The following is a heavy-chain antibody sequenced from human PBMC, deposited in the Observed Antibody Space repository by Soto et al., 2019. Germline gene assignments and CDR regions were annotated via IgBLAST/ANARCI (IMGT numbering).Heavy chain of an antibody. V-gene: IGHV5-51*01. CDR2: IYPGDSDT. J-gene: IGHJ6*02. D-gene: IGHD2-15*01. Sequence: ESLTLSRKGSGYSFTSYWIGLVRQMPGKGLEWMGIIYPGDSDTRYSPSFQGQVTISADKSISTAYLQWSSLNASDTAMYYCARQRDCSGGSCYYYYGMDVWGQGTTVTVSS. CDR3: ARQRDCSGGSCYYYYGMDV. CDR1: GYSFTSYW.